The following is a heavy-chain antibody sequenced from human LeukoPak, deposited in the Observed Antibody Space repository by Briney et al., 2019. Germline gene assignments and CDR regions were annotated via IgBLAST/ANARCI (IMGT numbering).Heavy chain of an antibody. Sequence: SETLSLTCTVSGDSFSSVTDYWAWIRQPPGKGLEWIASVNYSGGTYYNPSLESRVAISADMSKNQFSLKLTSVTGADTAVYYCAGERGEEYSSGWYKTNYFDNWGQGIRVTVSS. CDR2: VNYSGGT. J-gene: IGHJ4*02. CDR3: AGERGEEYSSGWYKTNYFDN. CDR1: GDSFSSVTDY. V-gene: IGHV4-39*07. D-gene: IGHD6-19*01.